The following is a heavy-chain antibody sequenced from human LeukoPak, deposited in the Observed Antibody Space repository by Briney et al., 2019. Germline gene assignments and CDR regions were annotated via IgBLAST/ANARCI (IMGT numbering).Heavy chain of an antibody. Sequence: TGGSLRLSCAASGFTFSDYYMSWIRQAPGKGLEWVAVISYDGSNKYYADSVKGRFTISRDNSKNTLYLQMNSLRAEDPAVYYCAKDLSGYFDLWGRGTLVTVSS. V-gene: IGHV3-30*18. CDR1: GFTFSDYY. CDR2: ISYDGSNK. D-gene: IGHD3-3*02. CDR3: AKDLSGYFDL. J-gene: IGHJ2*01.